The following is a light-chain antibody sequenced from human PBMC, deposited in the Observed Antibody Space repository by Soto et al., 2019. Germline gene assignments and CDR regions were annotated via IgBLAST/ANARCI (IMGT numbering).Light chain of an antibody. CDR3: QQYSSSPLT. Sequence: DIVMTQSPDSLAVSLGERATINCKSSQSVLRSLAWYQQKPGQPPKLLIHWASTRESGVPDRFSGSGSVTDFTLTVSSLQAEDVAVYYCQQYSSSPLTFGQGTKVEIK. V-gene: IGKV4-1*01. J-gene: IGKJ1*01. CDR2: WAS. CDR1: QSVLRS.